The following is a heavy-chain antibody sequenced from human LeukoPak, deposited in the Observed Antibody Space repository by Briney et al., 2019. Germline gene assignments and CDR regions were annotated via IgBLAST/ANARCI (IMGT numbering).Heavy chain of an antibody. CDR3: ARAGTYFFDY. V-gene: IGHV4-34*01. CDR1: GGSLSGYY. CDR2: INHSGST. Sequence: PSETLSLTCAVYGGSLSGYYWSWIRQPPGKGLEWIGEINHSGSTNYNPSLKSRVTISVDTSKNQFSLKLSSVTAADTAVYYCARAGTYFFDYWGQGTLVTVSS. J-gene: IGHJ4*02. D-gene: IGHD2/OR15-2a*01.